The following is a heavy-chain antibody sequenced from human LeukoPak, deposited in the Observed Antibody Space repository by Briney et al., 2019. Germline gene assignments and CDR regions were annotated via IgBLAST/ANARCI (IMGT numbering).Heavy chain of an antibody. CDR1: GYTFTSYG. CDR2: ISAYNGNT. CDR3: AREWSVFEGAKGEADY. Sequence: ASVKVSCKASGYTFTSYGISWVRQAPGQGLEWMGWISAYNGNTNYAQKLQGRVTMTTDTSTSTAYMELRSLRSDDTAVYYCAREWSVFEGAKGEADYWGQGTLVTVSS. D-gene: IGHD3-16*01. J-gene: IGHJ4*02. V-gene: IGHV1-18*01.